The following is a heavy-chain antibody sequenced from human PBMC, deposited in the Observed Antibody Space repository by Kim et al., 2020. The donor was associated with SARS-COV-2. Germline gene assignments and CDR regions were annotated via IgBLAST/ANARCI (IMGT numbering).Heavy chain of an antibody. Sequence: GGSLRLSCAASGFTFSSYAMSWVRQAPGKGLEWVSAISGSGGSTYYADSVKGRFTISRDNSKNTLYLQMNSLRAEDTAVYYCAKTTDYTVAGLVFDYWGQGTLVTVSS. D-gene: IGHD6-19*01. CDR3: AKTTDYTVAGLVFDY. CDR1: GFTFSSYA. V-gene: IGHV3-23*01. CDR2: ISGSGGST. J-gene: IGHJ4*02.